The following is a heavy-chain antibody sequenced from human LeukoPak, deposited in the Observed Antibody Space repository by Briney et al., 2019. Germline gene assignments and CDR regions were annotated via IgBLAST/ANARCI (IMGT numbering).Heavy chain of an antibody. CDR1: GYSISSGYY. CDR3: ARDEKRREWELLGFAFDI. CDR2: IYHSGST. V-gene: IGHV4-38-2*02. Sequence: SETLSLTCTVSGYSISSGYYWGWIRQPPGKGLEWIGSIYHSGSTYYNPSLKSRVTISVDTSKNQFSLQLNSVTPEDTAVYYCARDEKRREWELLGFAFDIWGQGTMVTVSS. J-gene: IGHJ3*02. D-gene: IGHD1-26*01.